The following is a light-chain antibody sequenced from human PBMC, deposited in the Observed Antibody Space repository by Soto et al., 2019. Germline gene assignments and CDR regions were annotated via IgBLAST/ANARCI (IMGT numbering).Light chain of an antibody. Sequence: QSVLTQPPSVSGTPGQRVTISCSGSRSNIGGNAVTWYQQVPGTAPKLLIYDDDKRPSGIPDRFSGSKSGTSATLGITGFQTGDEADYYCGSWDSSLSAYVFGTGTKLTVL. J-gene: IGLJ1*01. CDR3: GSWDSSLSAYV. CDR1: RSNIGGNA. CDR2: DDD. V-gene: IGLV1-51*01.